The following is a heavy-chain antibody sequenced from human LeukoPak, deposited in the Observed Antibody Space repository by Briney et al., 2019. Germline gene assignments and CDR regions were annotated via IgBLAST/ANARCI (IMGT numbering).Heavy chain of an antibody. V-gene: IGHV3-21*01. CDR2: ISSGSSYI. D-gene: IGHD6-13*01. CDR1: GFTFSSYS. Sequence: PGGSLRLSCAASGFTFSSYSMNWVRQAPGNGLEWVSSISSGSSYIYYADSLRGRFTISRDNAKNSLYLQMNSLRAEDTAVYYCARDGMSAAAGIVYFQHWGQGTLVTVSS. J-gene: IGHJ1*01. CDR3: ARDGMSAAAGIVYFQH.